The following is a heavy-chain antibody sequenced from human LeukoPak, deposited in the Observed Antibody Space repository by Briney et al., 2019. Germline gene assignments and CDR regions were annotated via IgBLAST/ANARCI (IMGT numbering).Heavy chain of an antibody. D-gene: IGHD2-21*01. V-gene: IGHV3-23*01. CDR1: GFTFSSYA. Sequence: GGSLRLSCAASGFTFSSYAVSWVRQAPGKGLEWVSAISGSGGSTYYADSVKGRFTISRDNSKNTLYLQMNSLRAEDTAVYYCAKDSAVVVSLNFDYWGQGTLVTVSS. CDR3: AKDSAVVVSLNFDY. CDR2: ISGSGGST. J-gene: IGHJ4*02.